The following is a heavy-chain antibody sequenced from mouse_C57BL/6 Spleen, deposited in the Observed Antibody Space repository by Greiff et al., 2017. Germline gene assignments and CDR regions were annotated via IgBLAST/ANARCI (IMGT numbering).Heavy chain of an antibody. Sequence: QVQLQQSGPELVKPGASVKISCKASGYSFTSYYIHWVKQRPGQGLEWIGWIYPGSGNTKYNEKFKGKATLTADTSSSTAYMQLSSLTSEDSAVYYCARIGYYSNGDYFDYWGQGTTLTVSS. V-gene: IGHV1-66*01. CDR2: IYPGSGNT. J-gene: IGHJ2*01. D-gene: IGHD2-5*01. CDR3: ARIGYYSNGDYFDY. CDR1: GYSFTSYY.